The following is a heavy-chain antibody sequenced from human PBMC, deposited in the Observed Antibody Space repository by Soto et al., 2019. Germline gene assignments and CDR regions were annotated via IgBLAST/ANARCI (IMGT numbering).Heavy chain of an antibody. CDR1: GFTFSSYG. D-gene: IGHD4-17*01. CDR3: ATTLGGDYGFDY. CDR2: ISYDGSNK. V-gene: IGHV3-30*03. J-gene: IGHJ4*02. Sequence: GGSLRLSCAASGFTFSSYGMHWVRQAPGKGLEWVAVISYDGSNKYYADSVKGRFTIPRDNSKNTLYLQMNSLRAEDTAVYYCATTLGGDYGFDYWGQGTLVTVSS.